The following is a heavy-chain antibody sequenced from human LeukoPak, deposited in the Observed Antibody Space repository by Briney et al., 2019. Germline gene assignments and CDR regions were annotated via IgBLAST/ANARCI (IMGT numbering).Heavy chain of an antibody. J-gene: IGHJ4*02. CDR1: GFTFSDHY. V-gene: IGHV3-23*01. D-gene: IGHD6-6*01. CDR3: AKCSAGGLAARPYY. Sequence: GGSLRLSCTASGFTFSDHYMDWVRQAPGKGLEWVSAISGSGGSTYYADSVKGRFTISRDNSKNTLYLQMNSLRAEDTAVYYCAKCSAGGLAARPYYWGQGTLVTVSS. CDR2: ISGSGGST.